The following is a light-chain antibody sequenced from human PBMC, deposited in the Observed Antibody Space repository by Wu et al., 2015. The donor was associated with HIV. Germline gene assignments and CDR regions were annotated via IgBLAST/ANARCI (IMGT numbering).Light chain of an antibody. CDR3: QQYNNWPRT. CDR1: QSVSSN. V-gene: IGKV3-15*01. CDR2: GAS. J-gene: IGKJ2*01. Sequence: EIVMTQSPATLSVSPGERATLSCRASQSVSSNLAWYQQSPGQAPRLLIYGASSRATGIPARFSGSGSGTGFTLNISSVQSEDSAVYYCQQYNNWPRTFGRGPSWRSN.